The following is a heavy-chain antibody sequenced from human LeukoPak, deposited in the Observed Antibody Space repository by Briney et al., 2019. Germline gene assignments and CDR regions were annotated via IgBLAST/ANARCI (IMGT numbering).Heavy chain of an antibody. CDR1: GFTFSSYS. Sequence: GGSLRLSCAASGFTFSSYSMNWVRQAPGKGLEWVSSISSSSSYIYYADSVKGRFTISRDNSKNTLYLQMNSLRAEDTAVYYCARGTDTWGDWFDPWGQGTLVTVSS. V-gene: IGHV3-21*04. CDR3: ARGTDTWGDWFDP. J-gene: IGHJ5*02. CDR2: ISSSSSYI. D-gene: IGHD2-8*02.